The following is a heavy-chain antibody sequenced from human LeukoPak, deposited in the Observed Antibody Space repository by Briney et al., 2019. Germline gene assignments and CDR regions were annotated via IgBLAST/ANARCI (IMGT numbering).Heavy chain of an antibody. Sequence: GGSLRLSCAASGFTFSSHWMSWVRQAPGKGLEWVANIKQDGSEKYYVDSVKGRFTISRDNAKNSLYLQMNSLRAEDTAVYYCAREKTNWSNAFDIWGQGTMVTVSS. V-gene: IGHV3-7*01. CDR2: IKQDGSEK. CDR1: GFTFSSHW. CDR3: AREKTNWSNAFDI. D-gene: IGHD7-27*01. J-gene: IGHJ3*02.